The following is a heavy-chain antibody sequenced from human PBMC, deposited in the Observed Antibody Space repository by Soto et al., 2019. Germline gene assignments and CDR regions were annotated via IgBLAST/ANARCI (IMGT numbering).Heavy chain of an antibody. V-gene: IGHV3-64D*06. J-gene: IGHJ4*02. D-gene: IGHD5-12*01. CDR2: VRGNGDPP. CDR1: GFTFSSFA. CDR3: VKSRGGNNFDFFD. Sequence: AGGSLRLSCAALGFTFSSFALHWVRQAPRKGLEYISGVRGNGDPPFYADSVKGRFTISRDNSQKTFYLQMTALNVDDTAVYYCVKSRGGNNFDFFDWGQGTLVTVSS.